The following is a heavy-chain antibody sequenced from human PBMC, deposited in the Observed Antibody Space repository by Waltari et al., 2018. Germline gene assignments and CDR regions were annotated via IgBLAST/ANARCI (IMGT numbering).Heavy chain of an antibody. Sequence: EVQLVESGGCLVPLGRARRLSCSTSVFAVYVYARHWVRQVPGKGLEWVSVVSWSGATVGYADSVNGRFAISRDNAKNSLYLQMNSLRVEDTAFYYCAASRGVYWYFDFWGRGTLVSVSS. D-gene: IGHD3-16*01. CDR1: VFAVYVYA. V-gene: IGHV3-9*01. CDR3: AASRGVYWYFDF. J-gene: IGHJ2*01. CDR2: VSWSGATV.